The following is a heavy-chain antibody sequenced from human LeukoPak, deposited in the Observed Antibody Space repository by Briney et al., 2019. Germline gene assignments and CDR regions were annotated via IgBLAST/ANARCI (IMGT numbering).Heavy chain of an antibody. CDR3: ARDIGGNSLMTEYFST. V-gene: IGHV3-48*01. Sequence: PGGSLRLSCAVSGFTFSGYSMNWVRQAPGKGLEWVSYISSSSSTIYYADSVKGRFTISRDNAKNSLYLQMNSLRAEDTAVYYCARDIGGNSLMTEYFSTGARAPWSPSPQ. D-gene: IGHD4-23*01. CDR2: ISSSSSTI. J-gene: IGHJ1*01. CDR1: GFTFSGYS.